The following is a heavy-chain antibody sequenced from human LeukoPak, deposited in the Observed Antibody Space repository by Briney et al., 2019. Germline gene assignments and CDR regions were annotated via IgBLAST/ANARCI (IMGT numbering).Heavy chain of an antibody. V-gene: IGHV3-23*01. CDR1: GFTFSSYA. Sequence: GGSLRLSCAASGFTFSSYAMSWVRQAPGKGLEWVSAISGSGGSTYYADSVKGRLTISRDNSKNTLYLQMNSLRAEDTAVYYCAKIYYDYVWGSFVDPWGQGTLVTVSS. CDR3: AKIYYDYVWGSFVDP. J-gene: IGHJ5*02. D-gene: IGHD3-16*01. CDR2: ISGSGGST.